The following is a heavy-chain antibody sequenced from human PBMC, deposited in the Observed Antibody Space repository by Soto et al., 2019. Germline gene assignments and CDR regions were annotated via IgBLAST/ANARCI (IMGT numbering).Heavy chain of an antibody. Sequence: SETPSPTCAVSCGPISSSNWWRWGRPPPGKGLEWIGEIYHSGSTNYNPSLKSRVTISVDKSKNQFSLKLSSVTAADTAVYYCARGEEAVAGDDAFDIWGQGTMVTVSS. CDR1: CGPISSSNW. CDR3: ARGEEAVAGDDAFDI. CDR2: IYHSGST. D-gene: IGHD6-19*01. J-gene: IGHJ3*02. V-gene: IGHV4-4*02.